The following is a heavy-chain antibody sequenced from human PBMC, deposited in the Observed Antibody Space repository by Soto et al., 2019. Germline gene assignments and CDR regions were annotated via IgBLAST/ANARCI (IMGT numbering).Heavy chain of an antibody. J-gene: IGHJ6*02. V-gene: IGHV5-51*01. CDR2: IYPGDSDT. Sequence: PGESLKISCKASGYDFTGYWIGWVRQMPGKGLEWMGIIYPGDSDTKYNPSFQGQVTISADKSITTTYLQWSSLKASDTAIYYCAASIFYYGMDVWGQGTTVTVSS. CDR1: GYDFTGYW. CDR3: AASIFYYGMDV.